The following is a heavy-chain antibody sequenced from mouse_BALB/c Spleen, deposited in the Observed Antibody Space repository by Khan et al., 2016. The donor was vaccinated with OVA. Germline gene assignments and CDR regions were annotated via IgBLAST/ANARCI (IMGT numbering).Heavy chain of an antibody. V-gene: IGHV3-2*02. CDR2: ISYSGVT. Sequence: EVELVESGPGLVKPSQSLSLTCTVTGYSITSGYAWNWIRQFPGNKLEWMGYISYSGVTSYTPSLKSRISIIRDTSKNQFFLQLNSVTTEDTATYYCARRNYYGYYFDYWGQGTTLTVSS. J-gene: IGHJ2*01. CDR3: ARRNYYGYYFDY. CDR1: GYSITSGYA. D-gene: IGHD1-1*01.